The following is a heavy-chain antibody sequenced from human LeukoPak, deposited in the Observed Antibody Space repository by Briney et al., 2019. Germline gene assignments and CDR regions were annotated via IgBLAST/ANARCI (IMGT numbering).Heavy chain of an antibody. J-gene: IGHJ4*02. Sequence: GGSLRLSCAASGFTFSSYAMSGVRQAPGKGLEWVSAISGSGGSTYYADAGKGRFTISRDNCKNTLYLQMNSLRAEDTAVYYCASPLTSRGHFDYWGQGTLVTVSS. V-gene: IGHV3-23*01. CDR3: ASPLTSRGHFDY. CDR2: ISGSGGST. CDR1: GFTFSSYA. D-gene: IGHD3-16*01.